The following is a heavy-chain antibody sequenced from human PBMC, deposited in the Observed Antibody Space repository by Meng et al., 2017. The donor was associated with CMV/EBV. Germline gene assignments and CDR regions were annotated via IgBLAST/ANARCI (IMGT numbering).Heavy chain of an antibody. CDR2: IYWDDDK. CDR1: GYSISCSGVG. J-gene: IGHJ4*02. D-gene: IGHD5-18*01. Sequence: KGTDPMSGKPTYTNALSATFCGYSISCSGVGVGQSLEPTGKALVWLALIYWDDDKRYRPSLKSRLTITKDTSKNQVVITMTNMDPVDTATYSCAHRGSYGYHGYWGQGTLVTVSS. CDR3: AHRGSYGYHGY. V-gene: IGHV2-5*02.